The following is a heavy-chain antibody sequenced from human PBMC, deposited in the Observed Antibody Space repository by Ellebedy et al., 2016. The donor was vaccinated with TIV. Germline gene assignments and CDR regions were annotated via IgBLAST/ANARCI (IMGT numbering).Heavy chain of an antibody. J-gene: IGHJ5*02. D-gene: IGHD3-22*01. CDR3: ARISITMKSFDP. Sequence: MPSETLSLTCTVSGGSISSYYWSWIRQPPGKGLEWIGYIYYSGSTNYNPSLKSRVTISVDTSKNQFSLKLSSVTAADTAVYYCARISITMKSFDPWGQGTLVTVSS. V-gene: IGHV4-59*08. CDR2: IYYSGST. CDR1: GGSISSYY.